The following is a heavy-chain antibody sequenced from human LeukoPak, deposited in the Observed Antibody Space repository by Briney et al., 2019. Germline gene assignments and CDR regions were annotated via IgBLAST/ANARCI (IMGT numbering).Heavy chain of an antibody. CDR3: ARLPTVTFFDY. V-gene: IGHV4-39*01. Sequence: PSETLSLTCTVSGGSISSSSYYWGWIRQPPGKGPEWIGSIYYSGSTYYNPSLKSRVTISVDTSKNQFSLKLSSVTAADTAVYYCARLPTVTFFDYWGQGTLVTVSS. J-gene: IGHJ4*02. D-gene: IGHD4-17*01. CDR2: IYYSGST. CDR1: GGSISSSSYY.